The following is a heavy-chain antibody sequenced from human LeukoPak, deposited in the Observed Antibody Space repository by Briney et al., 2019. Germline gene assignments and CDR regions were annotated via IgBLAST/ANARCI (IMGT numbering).Heavy chain of an antibody. Sequence: PSQTLSLTCTVSGGSISSGGYYWSWIRQPPGKGLEWIGYIYHSGSTYYNPSLKSRVTISVDRSKNQFSLKLSSVTAADTAVYYCARSSYGSGSYVLASWFDPWGQGTLVTVSS. CDR1: GGSISSGGYY. V-gene: IGHV4-30-2*01. CDR2: IYHSGST. J-gene: IGHJ5*02. D-gene: IGHD3-10*01. CDR3: ARSSYGSGSYVLASWFDP.